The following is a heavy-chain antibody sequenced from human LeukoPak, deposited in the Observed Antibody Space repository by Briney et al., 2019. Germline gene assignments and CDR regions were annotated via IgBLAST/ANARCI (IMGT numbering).Heavy chain of an antibody. CDR2: INHSGST. D-gene: IGHD6-19*01. V-gene: IGHV4-61*08. Sequence: MSSETLSLTCTVSGGSVSSGGYYWSWIRQPPGKGLEWIGEINHSGSTNYNPPLKSRVTISVDTSKNQFSLKLSSVTAADTAVYYCARTYSSGWYNPIPARLYYFDYWGQGALVTVSS. J-gene: IGHJ4*02. CDR1: GGSVSSGGYY. CDR3: ARTYSSGWYNPIPARLYYFDY.